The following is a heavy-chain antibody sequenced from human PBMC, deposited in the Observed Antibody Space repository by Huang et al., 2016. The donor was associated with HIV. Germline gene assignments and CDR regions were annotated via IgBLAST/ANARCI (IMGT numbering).Heavy chain of an antibody. CDR1: GFSFSTYG. J-gene: IGHJ4*02. CDR3: AKDGADEEWDIDY. Sequence: VQLVESGGGVVQPGRSLRLACAASGFSFSTYGLHWVRQARGKGLGWGAVISYDGSNKYYAHSVKGRFNISRDTSENKVYLQMNSLRHEDTAVYYCAKDGADEEWDIDYWGQGTLVTVSS. CDR2: ISYDGSNK. D-gene: IGHD1-26*01. V-gene: IGHV3-30*18.